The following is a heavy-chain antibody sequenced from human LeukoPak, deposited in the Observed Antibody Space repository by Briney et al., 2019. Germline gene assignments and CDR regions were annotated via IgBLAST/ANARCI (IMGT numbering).Heavy chain of an antibody. Sequence: EASVRVSCKASGYNFISYYMHWERQAPGQGLEWMGIINPSGGSTSYAQKFQDRVTMTRDTSTSTVYMELSSLKSEDTAVYYCAREDVVLVDAVRYYYYGMDVWGQGTTVTVSS. CDR2: INPSGGST. D-gene: IGHD2-8*01. CDR1: GYNFISYY. CDR3: AREDVVLVDAVRYYYYGMDV. J-gene: IGHJ6*02. V-gene: IGHV1-46*01.